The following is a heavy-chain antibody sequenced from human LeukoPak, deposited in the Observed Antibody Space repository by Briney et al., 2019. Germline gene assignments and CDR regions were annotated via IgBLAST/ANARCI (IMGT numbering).Heavy chain of an antibody. Sequence: GGSLRLSCAASGFTFSSYEMNWVRQAPGKGLEWLSYISSSGSTIYYADSVKGRFPISRDNAKNSLYLQMNSLRAEDTAVYYCAREGAYGGVFDYWGQGSLVTVSS. CDR1: GFTFSSYE. D-gene: IGHD4-23*01. V-gene: IGHV3-48*03. J-gene: IGHJ4*02. CDR3: AREGAYGGVFDY. CDR2: ISSSGSTI.